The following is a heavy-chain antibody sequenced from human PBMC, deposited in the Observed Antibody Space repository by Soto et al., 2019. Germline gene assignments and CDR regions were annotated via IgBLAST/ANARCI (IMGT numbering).Heavy chain of an antibody. V-gene: IGHV4-38-2*01. CDR2: LYHSGST. J-gene: IGHJ5*02. Sequence: SETLSLTCAVSGYSIASDYYWGWIRQPPGKGLEWIGSLYHSGSTYYNPSLKSRVTISVDTSKNQFSLKLSSVTAADTAVYYCARVRSQSTWFDPWGQGTLVTAPQ. D-gene: IGHD6-19*01. CDR1: GYSIASDYY. CDR3: ARVRSQSTWFDP.